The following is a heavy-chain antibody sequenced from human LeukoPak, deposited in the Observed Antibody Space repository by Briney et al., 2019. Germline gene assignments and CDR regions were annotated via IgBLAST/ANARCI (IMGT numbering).Heavy chain of an antibody. Sequence: SVKVSCKASGGTFSSYAISWVRQAPGQGLEWMGRIIPIFGTANYAQKFQGRVTITTDESTSTAYMELSSLRSGDTAVYYCARDGGYSYGYAYWGQGTLVTVSS. V-gene: IGHV1-69*05. D-gene: IGHD5-18*01. J-gene: IGHJ4*02. CDR2: IIPIFGTA. CDR1: GGTFSSYA. CDR3: ARDGGYSYGYAY.